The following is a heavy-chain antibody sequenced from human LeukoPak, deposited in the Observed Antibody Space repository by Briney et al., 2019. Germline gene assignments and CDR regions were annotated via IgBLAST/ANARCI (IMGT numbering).Heavy chain of an antibody. V-gene: IGHV4-34*01. J-gene: IGHJ6*03. CDR3: ARVYLGYCSSTSCYTTYYYYYMDV. Sequence: PSETLSLTCAVYGGSFSGYYWSWIRQPPGKGLEWIGEINHSGSTNYNPSLKSRVTISVDTSKNQFSLKLSSVTAADTAVYYCARVYLGYCSSTSCYTTYYYYYMDVWGEGTTVTVSS. CDR2: INHSGST. CDR1: GGSFSGYY. D-gene: IGHD2-2*02.